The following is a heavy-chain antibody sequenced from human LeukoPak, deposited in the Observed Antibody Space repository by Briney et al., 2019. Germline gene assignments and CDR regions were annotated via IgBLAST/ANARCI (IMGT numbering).Heavy chain of an antibody. CDR1: GYSFTSYW. D-gene: IGHD5-18*01. CDR2: IYPGDSDT. V-gene: IGHV5-51*01. J-gene: IGHJ4*02. CDR3: ARQTPVDTAMVTSMDY. Sequence: GESPKISCKGSGYSFTSYWIGWVRQMPGKGLEWMGIIYPGDSDTRYSPSFQGQVTISADKSISTAYLQWSSLKASDTAMYYCARQTPVDTAMVTSMDYWGQGTLVTVSS.